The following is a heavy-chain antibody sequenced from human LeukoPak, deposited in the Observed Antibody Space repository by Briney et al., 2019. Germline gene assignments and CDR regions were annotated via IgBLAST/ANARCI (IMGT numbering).Heavy chain of an antibody. D-gene: IGHD6-13*01. Sequence: ASVKVSCKASGGTFSSYAISWVRQAPGQGLEWMGRIIPILGIANYAQKFQGRVTITADKSTSTAYMELSSLRSEDTAVYYCARSEEQQLPPGGWGQGTLVTVSS. CDR3: ARSEEQQLPPGG. J-gene: IGHJ4*02. V-gene: IGHV1-69*04. CDR1: GGTFSSYA. CDR2: IIPILGIA.